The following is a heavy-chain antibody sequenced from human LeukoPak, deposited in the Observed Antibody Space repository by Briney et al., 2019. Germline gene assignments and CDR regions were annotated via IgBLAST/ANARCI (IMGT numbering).Heavy chain of an antibody. Sequence: GGSLRLSCTASGFSFSGHWMHWARQLPGKGLVWVSRISPIGSTTSYADSVKGRFTVSRDNAKNTLYLQVNNLRAEDTAVYYCARGPNSNWSGLDFWGQGSLLTVSS. V-gene: IGHV3-74*01. CDR1: GFSFSGHW. J-gene: IGHJ4*02. CDR2: ISPIGSTT. CDR3: ARGPNSNWSGLDF. D-gene: IGHD6-6*01.